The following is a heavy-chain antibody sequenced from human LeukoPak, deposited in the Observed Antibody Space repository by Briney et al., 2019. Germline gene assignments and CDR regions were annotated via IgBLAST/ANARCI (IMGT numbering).Heavy chain of an antibody. V-gene: IGHV4-34*01. CDR1: GGSFSGYY. J-gene: IGHJ4*02. Sequence: SETLSLTCAVYGGSFSGYYWSWIRQPPGKGLEWIGEINHSGSTNYNPSLKSRVTISVDTSKNQFSLKLSSVTAADTAVYYCASRPRPRGFDYWGQGTLVTVSS. CDR3: ASRPRPRGFDY. D-gene: IGHD3-10*01. CDR2: INHSGST.